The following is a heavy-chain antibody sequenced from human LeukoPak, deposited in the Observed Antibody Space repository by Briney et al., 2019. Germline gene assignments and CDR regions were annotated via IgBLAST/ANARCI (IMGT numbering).Heavy chain of an antibody. D-gene: IGHD6-6*01. J-gene: IGHJ5*02. CDR3: ARKYPDHWFDP. CDR1: CGSISSGKYY. CDR2: IFYTGST. Sequence: SETLSLTCAVSCGSISSGKYYWSWIRQPPGKGLGWIGYIFYTGSTNYSPSLKSRVSISVDTFKNQFSLKLSSVTAADTAVYYCARKYPDHWFDPWGQGTLVTVSS. V-gene: IGHV4-30-4*01.